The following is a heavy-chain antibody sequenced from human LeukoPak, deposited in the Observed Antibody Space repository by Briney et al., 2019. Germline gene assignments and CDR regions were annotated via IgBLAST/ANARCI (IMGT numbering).Heavy chain of an antibody. CDR1: GGSISSYY. D-gene: IGHD2-21*02. CDR3: ARLPGGDSSSVVAFDI. J-gene: IGHJ3*02. CDR2: IYTSGST. Sequence: SETLSLTCAVSGGSISSYYWSWIRQSAGKGLEWIGRIYTSGSTNYNPSLKSRVTKSVDTSKNQFSLKLSSVTAADTAVYYCARLPGGDSSSVVAFDIWGQGTMVTVSS. V-gene: IGHV4-4*07.